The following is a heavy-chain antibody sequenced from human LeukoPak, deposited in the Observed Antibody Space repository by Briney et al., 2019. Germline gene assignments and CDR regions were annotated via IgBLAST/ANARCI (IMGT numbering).Heavy chain of an antibody. CDR3: AMPAVGTSDAFDI. CDR2: IYPSDSDT. Sequence: GESLKISCKGSGYSFTSYWIGWVRQMPGKGLEWIGFIYPSDSDTRYSPSFQGQVTISADKSISTAYLQWSSLKASDTAMYYCAMPAVGTSDAFDIWGQGTMVTVSS. CDR1: GYSFTSYW. J-gene: IGHJ3*02. V-gene: IGHV5-51*01. D-gene: IGHD1-14*01.